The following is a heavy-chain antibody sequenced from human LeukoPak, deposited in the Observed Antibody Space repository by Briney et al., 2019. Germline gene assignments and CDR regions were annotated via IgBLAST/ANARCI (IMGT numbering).Heavy chain of an antibody. CDR1: GFTFSSYA. D-gene: IGHD6-6*01. CDR2: ISGSGGST. Sequence: GGSLRLSCAASGFTFSSYAMSWVRQAPGKGLEWVSAISGSGGSTYYADSVKGRFTISRDNSKNTLYLQMNSPRAEDTAVYYCANSAWQLVLFLSYWGQGTLVTVSS. CDR3: ANSAWQLVLFLSY. V-gene: IGHV3-23*01. J-gene: IGHJ4*02.